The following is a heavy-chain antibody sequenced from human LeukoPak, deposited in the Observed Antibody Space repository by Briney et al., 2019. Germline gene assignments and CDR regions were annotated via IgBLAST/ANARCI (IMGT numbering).Heavy chain of an antibody. Sequence: ASVKVSCKASGGTFSSYAISWVRQAPGQGLEWMGGIIPIFGTANYAQKFQGRVTITADKSTSTAYMGLSSLRSEDTAVYYCARDGYYGSGSPQFDPWGQGTLVTVSS. CDR1: GGTFSSYA. CDR3: ARDGYYGSGSPQFDP. J-gene: IGHJ5*02. CDR2: IIPIFGTA. V-gene: IGHV1-69*06. D-gene: IGHD3-10*01.